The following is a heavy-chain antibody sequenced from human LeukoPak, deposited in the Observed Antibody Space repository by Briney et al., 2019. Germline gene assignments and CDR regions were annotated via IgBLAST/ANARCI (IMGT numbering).Heavy chain of an antibody. J-gene: IGHJ6*03. V-gene: IGHV1-46*01. D-gene: IGHD4-17*01. CDR3: ARDGDGDFLGVYYYYYMDV. CDR1: GYTFTSYY. CDR2: INPGGGST. Sequence: GASVKVSCKASGYTFTSYYMHWVRQAPGQGLEWMGIINPGGGSTSYAQKFQGRVTMTRDMSTSTVYMELSSLRSEDTAVYYCARDGDGDFLGVYYYYYMDVWGKGTTVTVSS.